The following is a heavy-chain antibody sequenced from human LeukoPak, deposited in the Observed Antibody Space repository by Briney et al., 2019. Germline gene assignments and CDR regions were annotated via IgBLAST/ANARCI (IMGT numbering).Heavy chain of an antibody. CDR3: ARSPLRFLEWRDHYYYYMDV. Sequence: ASVKVSCKASGGTFSSYAISWVRQAPGQGLEWMGGIIPIFGTANYAQKFQGRVTITADKSTSTAYMELSSLRSEDTAVYYCARSPLRFLEWRDHYYYYMDVWGKGTTVTVSS. V-gene: IGHV1-69*06. D-gene: IGHD3-3*01. J-gene: IGHJ6*03. CDR2: IIPIFGTA. CDR1: GGTFSSYA.